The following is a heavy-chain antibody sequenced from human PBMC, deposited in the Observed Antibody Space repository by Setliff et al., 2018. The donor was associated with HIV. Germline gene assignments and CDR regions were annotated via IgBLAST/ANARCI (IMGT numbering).Heavy chain of an antibody. J-gene: IGHJ4*02. V-gene: IGHV1-46*01. CDR2: VNPSGGST. CDR3: ARDRTAGYHYDYGY. D-gene: IGHD3-16*01. CDR1: GYTFTSYA. Sequence: ASVKVSCKASGYTFTSYAIHWVRQAPGQGLEWLGMVNPSGGSTAYAQKFQGRVTVTRDTSTNTVYMDLSGLRSDDTAVYYCARDRTAGYHYDYGYWGQGTLVTVSS.